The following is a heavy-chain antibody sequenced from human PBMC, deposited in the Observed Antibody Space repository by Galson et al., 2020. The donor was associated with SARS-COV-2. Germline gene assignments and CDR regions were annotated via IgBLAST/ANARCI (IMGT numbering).Heavy chain of an antibody. V-gene: IGHV1-2*02. CDR1: GYTFTGYY. Sequence: ASVKVSCKASGYTFTGYYMHWVRQAPGQGPEWMGWINPNSGGTNYAQKFQGRVTMTRDTSISTAYMELSRLRSDDTAVYYCARDEIAAAGTSFSFDYWGQGTLVTVSS. D-gene: IGHD6-13*01. CDR2: INPNSGGT. CDR3: ARDEIAAAGTSFSFDY. J-gene: IGHJ4*02.